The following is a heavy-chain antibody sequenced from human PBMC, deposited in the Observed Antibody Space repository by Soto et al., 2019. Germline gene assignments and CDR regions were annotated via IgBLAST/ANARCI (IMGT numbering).Heavy chain of an antibody. Sequence: QVQLVESGGGVVQPGRSLRLSCAASGFTFSSYGMHWVRQAPGKGLEWVAVIWYDGSNKYYADSVKGRFTISRDNSKKTLYLQMNSLRAEDTAVYYCAREGAGGYFDYWGQGTLVTVSS. J-gene: IGHJ4*02. CDR3: AREGAGGYFDY. CDR1: GFTFSSYG. D-gene: IGHD1-26*01. CDR2: IWYDGSNK. V-gene: IGHV3-33*01.